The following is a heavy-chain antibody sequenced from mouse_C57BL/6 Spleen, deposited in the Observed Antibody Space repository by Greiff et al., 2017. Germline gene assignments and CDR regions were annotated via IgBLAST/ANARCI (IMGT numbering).Heavy chain of an antibody. CDR3: ARSHYDGYYGGFAY. V-gene: IGHV1-42*01. J-gene: IGHJ3*01. Sequence: VQLQQSGPELVKPGASVKISCKASGYSFTGYYMNWVKQSPEKSLEWIGEINPSTGGTTYNQKFKAKATLTVDKSSSTAYMQLKSLTSEDSAVYYCARSHYDGYYGGFAYWGQGTLVTVSA. D-gene: IGHD2-3*01. CDR2: INPSTGGT. CDR1: GYSFTGYY.